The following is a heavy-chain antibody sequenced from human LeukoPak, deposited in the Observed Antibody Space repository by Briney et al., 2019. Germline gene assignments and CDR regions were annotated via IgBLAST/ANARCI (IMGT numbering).Heavy chain of an antibody. V-gene: IGHV4-59*01. CDR3: ARRRGYSYGYSFDY. J-gene: IGHJ4*02. D-gene: IGHD5-18*01. CDR1: VGSISGYY. CDR2: IYYSAST. Sequence: SETLSLTCTVSVGSISGYYWSWIRQPPGKGVEWIGYIYYSASTNYNPSLKSRITISVDTSKNQFSLRLSSVTAADASLYYCARRRGYSYGYSFDYWGQGTLVTVSS.